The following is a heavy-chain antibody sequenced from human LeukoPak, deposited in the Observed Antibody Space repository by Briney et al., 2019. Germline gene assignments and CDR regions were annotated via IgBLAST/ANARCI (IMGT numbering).Heavy chain of an antibody. V-gene: IGHV3-66*01. CDR1: GFSLSSNY. Sequence: LRLSCAALGFSLSSNYMSRVRQAPGKGPECDAGTYSGGGTQYADSVNSRFSISRENSKNTLYLKMNRLRAEDTAVYYCARDLFDWGQGALVTVSS. CDR2: TYSGGGT. D-gene: IGHD3-10*02. CDR3: ARDLFD. J-gene: IGHJ4*02.